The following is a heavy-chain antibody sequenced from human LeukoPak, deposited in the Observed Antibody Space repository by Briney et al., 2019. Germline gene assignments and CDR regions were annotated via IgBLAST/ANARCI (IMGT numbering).Heavy chain of an antibody. Sequence: PSETLSLTCTVSGGSVSSGRYCWSWIRQPPGKGLEWIGYIYYSGSTNYNPSLKSRVTISVDTSKNQFSLKLSSVTAADTAVYYCARTYCGTNACPFDYWGQGTLVTVSS. CDR1: GGSVSSGRYC. CDR3: ARTYCGTNACPFDY. V-gene: IGHV4-61*01. J-gene: IGHJ4*02. CDR2: IYYSGST. D-gene: IGHD2-21*01.